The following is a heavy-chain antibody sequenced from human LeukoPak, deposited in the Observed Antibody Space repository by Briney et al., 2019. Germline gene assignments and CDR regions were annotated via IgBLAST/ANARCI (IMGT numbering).Heavy chain of an antibody. CDR3: ARGLRFLESLWAFDI. V-gene: IGHV1-2*02. CDR2: INPNSGGT. D-gene: IGHD3-3*01. J-gene: IGHJ3*02. Sequence: INPNSGGTNYAQKFQGRVTMTRDTSISTAYMELSRLRSDDTAVYYCARGLRFLESLWAFDIWGQGTMVTVSS.